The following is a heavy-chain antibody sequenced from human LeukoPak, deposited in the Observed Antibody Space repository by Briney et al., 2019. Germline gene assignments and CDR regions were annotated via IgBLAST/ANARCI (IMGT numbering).Heavy chain of an antibody. CDR2: ISAYNGNT. V-gene: IGHV1-18*01. CDR3: ARVWLSDSSGWFRGDWFDP. D-gene: IGHD6-19*01. Sequence: ASVKVSCKASGYTFTSYGISWVRQAPGQGLEWMGWISAYNGNTNYAQKIQGRVTMTTDTSTTTAYMELRSLRSDDTAVYYCARVWLSDSSGWFRGDWFDPWGQGTLVTVSS. CDR1: GYTFTSYG. J-gene: IGHJ5*02.